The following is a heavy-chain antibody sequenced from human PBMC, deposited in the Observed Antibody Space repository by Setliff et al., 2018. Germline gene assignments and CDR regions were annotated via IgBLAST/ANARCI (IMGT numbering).Heavy chain of an antibody. D-gene: IGHD5-12*01. J-gene: IGHJ6*02. CDR1: GYTFTSYA. CDR3: ARDPASSGYDTYYYYYYGMDV. CDR2: INAGNGNT. V-gene: IGHV1-3*01. Sequence: GASVKVSCKASGYTFTSYAMHWVRQAPGQRLEWMGWINAGNGNTKYSQKFQGRVTITRDTSASTAYMELSSLRSEDTAVYYCARDPASSGYDTYYYYYYGMDVGGQGTTVTVSS.